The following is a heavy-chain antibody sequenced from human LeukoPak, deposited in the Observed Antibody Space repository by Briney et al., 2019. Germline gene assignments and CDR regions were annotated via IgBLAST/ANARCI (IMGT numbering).Heavy chain of an antibody. J-gene: IGHJ4*02. D-gene: IGHD5-18*01. V-gene: IGHV4-39*07. CDR1: GGSISSSSYY. CDR3: ARTQLRYYFDY. Sequence: PSETLPLTCTVSGGSISSSSYYWGWIRQPPGKGLEWIGSIYYSGSTYYNPSLKSRVTISVDTSKNQFSLKLSSVTAADTAVYYCARTQLRYYFDYWGQGTLVTVSS. CDR2: IYYSGST.